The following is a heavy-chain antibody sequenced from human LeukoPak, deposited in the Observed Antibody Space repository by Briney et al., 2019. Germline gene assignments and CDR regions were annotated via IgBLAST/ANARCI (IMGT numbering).Heavy chain of an antibody. CDR2: IYPGDSDT. D-gene: IGHD3-10*01. V-gene: IGHV5-51*01. CDR3: ARHSYYYGSGIDY. CDR1: GYSFTSYW. Sequence: GESLKISCKGSGYSFTSYWIGWVRQVPGKGLEWMGIIYPGDSDTRYSPSFQGQVTISADKSISTAYLQWSSLKASDTAMYYCARHSYYYGSGIDYWGQGTLVTVSS. J-gene: IGHJ4*02.